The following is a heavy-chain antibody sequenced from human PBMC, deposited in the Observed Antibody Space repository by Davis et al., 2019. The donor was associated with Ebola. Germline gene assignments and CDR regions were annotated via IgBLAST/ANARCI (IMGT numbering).Heavy chain of an antibody. Sequence: GGSLRLSCAASGFTFSSYSMNWVRQAPGKGLEWVSAISGSGGNTYYADSVKGRFTISRDNSKNTLYLQMNSLRAEDTAVYYCAKFVGFYWYFDLWGRGTLVTVSS. J-gene: IGHJ2*01. V-gene: IGHV3-23*01. CDR1: GFTFSSYS. CDR3: AKFVGFYWYFDL. CDR2: ISGSGGNT.